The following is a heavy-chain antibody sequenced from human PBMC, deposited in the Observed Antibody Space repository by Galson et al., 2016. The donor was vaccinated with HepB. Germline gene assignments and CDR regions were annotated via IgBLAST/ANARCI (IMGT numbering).Heavy chain of an antibody. J-gene: IGHJ4*02. V-gene: IGHV4-39*02. CDR3: TRERWPADY. D-gene: IGHD6-13*01. CDR2: IYYTGST. Sequence: ETLSLTCTVSGDSISRSYFWGWIRQPPRKGLEWIGNIYYTGSTYYNPSLKSRVTISADTSKNQFSLHLRSVTAADTAVYYCTRERWPADYWGQGTLVAVSS. CDR1: GDSISRSYF.